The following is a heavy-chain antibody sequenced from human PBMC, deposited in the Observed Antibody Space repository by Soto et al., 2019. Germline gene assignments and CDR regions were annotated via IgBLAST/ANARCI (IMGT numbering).Heavy chain of an antibody. J-gene: IGHJ6*01. CDR2: IYSDNNT. V-gene: IGHV3-53*02. Sequence: EVQLVETGGDLIQPGGSLRLSCAASGFTVSSDSMTWVRQAPGKGLEWISIIYSDNNTDYADSVKGRFSISRDTSKNILYLQMNSLRAEDTAEYYCARPYSAMGFWGQGTTVTVSS. CDR1: GFTVSSDS. CDR3: ARPYSAMGF.